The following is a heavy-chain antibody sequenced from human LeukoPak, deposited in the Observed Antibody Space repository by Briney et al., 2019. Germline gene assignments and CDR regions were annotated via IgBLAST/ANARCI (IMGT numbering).Heavy chain of an antibody. CDR3: GRKKSWSYGQYDL. CDR1: GGSISSYY. J-gene: IGHJ4*02. D-gene: IGHD1-26*01. V-gene: IGHV4-59*08. Sequence: SETLSLTCTVSGGSISSYYWTWIRQPPGKGLEWLGYIYYSGSTNYNPSLKSRVTISVDMSKKQFSLKLSSVTAADTAVYYCGRKKSWSYGQYDLWGQGTLVTVSS. CDR2: IYYSGST.